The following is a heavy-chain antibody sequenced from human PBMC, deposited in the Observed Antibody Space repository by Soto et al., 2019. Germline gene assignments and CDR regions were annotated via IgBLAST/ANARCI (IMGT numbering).Heavy chain of an antibody. V-gene: IGHV1-18*01. CDR1: GYTFTSYG. D-gene: IGHD2-21*02. J-gene: IGHJ5*02. CDR3: ARDSPHCGGDCHPQNWFDP. Sequence: ASVKVSCKASGYTFTSYGISWVRQAPGQGLEWMGWISAYNGNTNYAQKLQGRVTMTTDTSTSTAYMELRSLRSDDTAVYYCARDSPHCGGDCHPQNWFDPWGQGTLVTVSS. CDR2: ISAYNGNT.